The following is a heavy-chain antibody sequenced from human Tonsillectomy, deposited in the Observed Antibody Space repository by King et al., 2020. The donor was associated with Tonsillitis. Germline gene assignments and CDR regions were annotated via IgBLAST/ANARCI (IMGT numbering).Heavy chain of an antibody. CDR2: INHSGST. V-gene: IGHV4-34*01. CDR3: ARGGLYDSSGYYYSGMDV. Sequence: VQLQQWGAGLLKPSETLSLTCAVYGGSFSGYYWSWIRQPPGKGLEWIGEINHSGSTNYNPSLKSRVTISIDTSKNQFSPKLSSVTAADTAVYYCARGGLYDSSGYYYSGMDVWGQGTTVTVSS. CDR1: GGSFSGYY. J-gene: IGHJ6*02. D-gene: IGHD3-22*01.